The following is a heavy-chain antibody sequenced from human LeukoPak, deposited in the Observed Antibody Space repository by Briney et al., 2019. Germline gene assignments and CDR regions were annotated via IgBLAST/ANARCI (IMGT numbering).Heavy chain of an antibody. CDR2: VNHSGYT. CDR1: GTSFSSYY. CDR3: ARMTTGHDY. Sequence: PSETLSLTCGVSGTSFSSYYWSWIRQTPGKGLEWIGEVNHSGYTNMNPFLKSRVTISVDTSKNQFSLRMSTVTAADTAVYFCARMTTGHDYWGQGTLVTVPS. J-gene: IGHJ4*02. D-gene: IGHD4-17*01. V-gene: IGHV4-34*01.